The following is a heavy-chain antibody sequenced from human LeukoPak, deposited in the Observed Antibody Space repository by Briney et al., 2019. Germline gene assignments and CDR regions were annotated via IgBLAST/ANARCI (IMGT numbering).Heavy chain of an antibody. CDR1: GYTFTSNY. J-gene: IGHJ4*02. Sequence: ASVKVSCKAFGYTFTSNYMHWVRQAPGQGPEWMGVISPSGGSTTYAQKFQGRVTLTRDMSTSTAYMELRSLRSDDTAVYYCARDRVADYWGQGTLVTVSS. V-gene: IGHV1-46*01. CDR2: ISPSGGST. CDR3: ARDRVADY.